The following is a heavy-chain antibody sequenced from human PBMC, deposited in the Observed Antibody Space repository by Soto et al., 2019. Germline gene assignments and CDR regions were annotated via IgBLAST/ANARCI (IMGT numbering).Heavy chain of an antibody. D-gene: IGHD3-3*01. V-gene: IGHV1-8*01. CDR1: GYTFTSYD. CDR2: MNPNSGNT. CDR3: ASPARNYDFWIGYSFDS. Sequence: QVQLVQSGAEVKKPGASVKVSCKASGYTFTSYDINWVRQATGQGLEWMGWMNPNSGNTGYAQKFQGRVTMTRNTSISTAYMELSSLRSEDTAVYYCASPARNYDFWIGYSFDSWGQGTMVTVSS. J-gene: IGHJ3*02.